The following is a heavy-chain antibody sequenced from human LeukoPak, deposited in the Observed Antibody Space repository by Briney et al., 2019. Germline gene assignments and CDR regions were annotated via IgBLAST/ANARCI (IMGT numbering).Heavy chain of an antibody. V-gene: IGHV3-7*01. CDR3: ARTVARIGY. J-gene: IGHJ4*02. CDR1: EFTFSSYW. Sequence: GGSLRLSCAASEFTFSSYWMNWVRQAPGKGLEWVANIKQDGSEKYYVGSVKGRFTISRDNSKNLLYLQMNSLRAEDTAIYYCARTVARIGYWGQGTLVTVSS. CDR2: IKQDGSEK. D-gene: IGHD4-23*01.